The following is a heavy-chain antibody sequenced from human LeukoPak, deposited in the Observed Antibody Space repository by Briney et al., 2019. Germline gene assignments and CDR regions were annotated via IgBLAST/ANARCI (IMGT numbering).Heavy chain of an antibody. CDR3: TTERGVPPHY. V-gene: IGHV3-30-3*01. CDR1: GFTFSSYA. Sequence: GGSLRLSCAASGFTFSSYAMHWVRQAPGKGLEWVAVISYDGSNKYYAGSVKGRFTISRDNSKNTLYLQMNSLRAEDTAVYYCTTERGVPPHYWGQGTLVTVSS. CDR2: ISYDGSNK. D-gene: IGHD3-10*01. J-gene: IGHJ4*02.